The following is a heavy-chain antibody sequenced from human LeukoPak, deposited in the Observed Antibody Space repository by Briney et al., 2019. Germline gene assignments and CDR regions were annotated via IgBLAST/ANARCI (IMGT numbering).Heavy chain of an antibody. D-gene: IGHD6-19*01. CDR1: GFTFSSYA. J-gene: IGHJ4*02. Sequence: PGGSLRRSCAASGFTFSSYAMHWVRQAPGKGLEWVAVISCDGSNKYYADSVKGRFTISRDNSKNTLYLQMNSLRAEDTAVYYCARAEKIAVAGMGYYFDYWGQGTLVTVSS. V-gene: IGHV3-30-3*01. CDR2: ISCDGSNK. CDR3: ARAEKIAVAGMGYYFDY.